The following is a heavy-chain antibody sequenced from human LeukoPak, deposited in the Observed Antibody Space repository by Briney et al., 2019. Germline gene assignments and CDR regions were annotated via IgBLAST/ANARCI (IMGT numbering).Heavy chain of an antibody. D-gene: IGHD3-22*01. CDR1: GGSISSSSYY. Sequence: PSETLSLTCTVSGGSISSSSYYWGWIRQPPGKGLEWIGSIYYSGSTYYNPSLKSRVTISVDTSKNQFSLKLSSVTAADTAVYYCASGNYYDSSGPFDYWGQGTLVTVSS. CDR2: IYYSGST. V-gene: IGHV4-39*01. CDR3: ASGNYYDSSGPFDY. J-gene: IGHJ4*02.